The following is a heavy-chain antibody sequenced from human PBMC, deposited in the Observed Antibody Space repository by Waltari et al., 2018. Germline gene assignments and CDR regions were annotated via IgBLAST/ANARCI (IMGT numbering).Heavy chain of an antibody. CDR3: ARKGGRGYPYGPFYYDY. D-gene: IGHD5-18*01. CDR1: GFSFGYSW. Sequence: EVQLVESGGGLVQPGGSLRLSCAASGFSFGYSWMHWVRQAPGKGLEWVSRINIDGGYFSYTDSVKGRFTISRDNAKNTVFLQLNSVRAEDTAVYYCARKGGRGYPYGPFYYDYWGQGTLVTVSS. CDR2: INIDGGYF. J-gene: IGHJ4*02. V-gene: IGHV3-74*01.